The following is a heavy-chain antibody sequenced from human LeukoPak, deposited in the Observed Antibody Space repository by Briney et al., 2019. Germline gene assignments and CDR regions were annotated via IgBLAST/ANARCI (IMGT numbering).Heavy chain of an antibody. D-gene: IGHD4-11*01. J-gene: IGHJ4*02. Sequence: GGSLRLSCAASGFTFSSYWMHWVRQAPGKGLVWVSRINWDGSTITYVDSVKGRFTISRDNAKNTLYLQMNSLRAEDTAVYYCARDISYSNYHYFDYWGQGTLVTVPS. CDR3: ARDISYSNYHYFDY. CDR1: GFTFSSYW. V-gene: IGHV3-74*01. CDR2: INWDGSTI.